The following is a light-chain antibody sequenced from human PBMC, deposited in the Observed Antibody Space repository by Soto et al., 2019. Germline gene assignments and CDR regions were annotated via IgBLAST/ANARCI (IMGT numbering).Light chain of an antibody. J-gene: IGKJ1*01. CDR3: QQYNNYWT. CDR2: DAS. Sequence: EIQMTQSPSTLSASVGDRVTITCRASQSISSWLAWYQQKPGKAPKLLIYDASSLESGVPSRFSGSGSATEFTLTISSLQPDDFATYYCQQYNNYWTFGQGTRVEIK. V-gene: IGKV1-5*01. CDR1: QSISSW.